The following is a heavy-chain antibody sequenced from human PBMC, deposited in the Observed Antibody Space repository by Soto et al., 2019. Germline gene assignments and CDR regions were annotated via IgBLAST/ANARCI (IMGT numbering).Heavy chain of an antibody. D-gene: IGHD2-21*02. CDR1: GGSISSSSYF. J-gene: IGHJ5*02. CDR3: ARHPSDFWFDP. V-gene: IGHV4-39*01. Sequence: TSETLSLTCSVSGGSISSSSYFWVLIRQPPGKGLEWIGSIYYSGSTYYNPSLKSRVTVSVDTSKNQFSLKLSSVTAADTAVYYCARHPSDFWFDPWGQGTLVTVSS. CDR2: IYYSGST.